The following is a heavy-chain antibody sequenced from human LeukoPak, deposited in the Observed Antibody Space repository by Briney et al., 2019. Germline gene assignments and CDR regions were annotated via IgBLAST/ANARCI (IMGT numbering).Heavy chain of an antibody. CDR1: GYTFTIYD. D-gene: IGHD2-15*01. J-gene: IGHJ3*02. Sequence: SVKVSCKASGYTFTIYDINWVRQVPGQGLEWMGWMNPNSGNAGYAQMFQGRVTMTRDTSINTAYVELSSLRSEDTAVYYCAISRVVGAARFAFDIWGQGTMITVSS. CDR2: MNPNSGNA. CDR3: AISRVVGAARFAFDI. V-gene: IGHV1-8*01.